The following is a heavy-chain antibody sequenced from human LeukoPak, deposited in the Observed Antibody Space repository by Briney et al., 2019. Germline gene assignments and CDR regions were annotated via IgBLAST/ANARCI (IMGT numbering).Heavy chain of an antibody. CDR3: AKELGYCSAGRCEYFQH. CDR1: GFTFSSYA. D-gene: IGHD2-15*01. CDR2: ISGSGSST. Sequence: PGGSLRLSCAASGFTFSSYAMNWVRQAPGKGLEWVSAISGSGSSTYYADSVKGRFIISRDNSKNTLYLQMISLRAEDTAIYYCAKELGYCSAGRCEYFQHWGQGTLVTVSS. V-gene: IGHV3-23*01. J-gene: IGHJ1*01.